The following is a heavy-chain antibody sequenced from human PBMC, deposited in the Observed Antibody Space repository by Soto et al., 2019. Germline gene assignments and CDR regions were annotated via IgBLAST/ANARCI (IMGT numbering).Heavy chain of an antibody. CDR2: IIPIFDIA. CDR3: TKGADSSGSESAFDI. CDR1: GGTFSTYP. D-gene: IGHD3-22*01. V-gene: IGHV1-69*02. Sequence: QVQLVQSGAEVKKPGSSVKVSCKASGGTFSTYPITWVRQAPGQGCEWMGRIIPIFDIADYAQRVQGRIAITADRATSTAYMDLSSLTSEDTAVYYCTKGADSSGSESAFDIWGQGTMFTVSS. J-gene: IGHJ3*02.